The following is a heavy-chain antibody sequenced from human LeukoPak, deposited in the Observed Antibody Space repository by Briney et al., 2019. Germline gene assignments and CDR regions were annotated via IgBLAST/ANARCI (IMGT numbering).Heavy chain of an antibody. CDR2: IYLSGHT. J-gene: IGHJ5*02. Sequence: NPSETLSLTCTVSGDSLSSSYWSWIRQSAGKGLEWIGRIYLSGHTNYNPSLKSRVTISVDTSKNQFSLKLSSVTAADTAVYYCARKGQRIQLWSIKLGWFDPWGQGTLVTVSS. CDR1: GDSLSSSY. D-gene: IGHD5-18*01. CDR3: ARKGQRIQLWSIKLGWFDP. V-gene: IGHV4-4*07.